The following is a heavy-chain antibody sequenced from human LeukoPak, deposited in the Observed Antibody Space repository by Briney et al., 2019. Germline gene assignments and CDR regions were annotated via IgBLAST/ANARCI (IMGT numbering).Heavy chain of an antibody. D-gene: IGHD5-12*01. CDR3: AKTSRVNSAYDSPFDY. V-gene: IGHV3-23*01. Sequence: PGGSLRLSCAASGFTFSTYAMSWVRQAPGKGLEWVPAVRGSGSDTYYADSVKGRFTISRDNSKNTLHLQMNSLRAEDTAIYYCAKTSRVNSAYDSPFDYWGQGTLATVSS. J-gene: IGHJ4*02. CDR2: VRGSGSDT. CDR1: GFTFSTYA.